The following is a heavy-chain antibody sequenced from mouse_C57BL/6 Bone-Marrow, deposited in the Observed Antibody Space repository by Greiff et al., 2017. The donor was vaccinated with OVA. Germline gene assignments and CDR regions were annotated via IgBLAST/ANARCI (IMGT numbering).Heavy chain of an antibody. D-gene: IGHD2-3*01. CDR2: IYTGDGDT. CDR1: GYAFSSSW. J-gene: IGHJ2*01. Sequence: VQLVESGPELVKPGASVKISCKASGYAFSSSWMNWVRQRPGKGLEWIGWIYTGDGDTYSKGKVKGKATLTADKSTSTAYMQISSLTSEDSAVYFGARHEDCYYASYFYYGGQGTTLTVSS. CDR3: ARHEDCYYASYFYY. V-gene: IGHV1-82*01.